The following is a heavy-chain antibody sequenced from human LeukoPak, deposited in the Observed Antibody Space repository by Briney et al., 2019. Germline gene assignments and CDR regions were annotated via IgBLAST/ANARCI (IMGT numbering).Heavy chain of an antibody. CDR3: ARGARKGDDYGGFFDY. CDR2: ISNDGSKK. V-gene: IGHV3-30*04. CDR1: GFTFSSYA. J-gene: IGHJ4*02. D-gene: IGHD4-23*01. Sequence: GGSLRLSCAASGFTFSSYAMHWVRQAPGKGLEWAAVISNDGSKKDYADSVKGRFTISRDNSKNTLYLQMNSLRAEDTAVYYCARGARKGDDYGGFFDYWGQGTLVTVSS.